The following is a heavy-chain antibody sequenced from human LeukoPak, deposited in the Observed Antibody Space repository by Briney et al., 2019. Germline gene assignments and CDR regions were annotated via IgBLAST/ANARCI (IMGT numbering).Heavy chain of an antibody. V-gene: IGHV4-4*07. D-gene: IGHD3-10*01. CDR1: GDSISRYY. Sequence: PSETLSLTCTVSGDSISRYYWSWIRQPAGKGLEWIGRIYNGGIITYNPSLKSRVTMSIDTSNNQFSRRLRFVTAADTAVYYCARDSGTTGEVKFDPWGQGTLVTVSS. J-gene: IGHJ5*02. CDR2: IYNGGII. CDR3: ARDSGTTGEVKFDP.